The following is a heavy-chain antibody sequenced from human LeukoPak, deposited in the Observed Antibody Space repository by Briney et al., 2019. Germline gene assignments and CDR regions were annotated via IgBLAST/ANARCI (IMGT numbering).Heavy chain of an antibody. D-gene: IGHD1-7*01. CDR3: ARGSGTTNFDS. Sequence: SETLSLTCTVSGGSISSYYWSWIRQPPGKGLEWIGYVYYTGSTNCNPSLKSRVTMSVDTSKNQVSLNLNSVTAADTAVYFCARGSGTTNFDSRGQGTLVTVSS. CDR1: GGSISSYY. CDR2: VYYTGST. V-gene: IGHV4-59*08. J-gene: IGHJ4*02.